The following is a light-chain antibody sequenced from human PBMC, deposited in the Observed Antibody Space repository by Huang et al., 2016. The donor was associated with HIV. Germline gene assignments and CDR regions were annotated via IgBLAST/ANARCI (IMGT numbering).Light chain of an antibody. CDR3: QHYYSVPQT. CDR1: QSLFYSLNNKNY. V-gene: IGKV4-1*01. CDR2: WAT. Sequence: DIVMTQSPDFLSVSPGERATMNCKSSQSLFYSLNNKNYLAWFQQRPGRPPKLILYWATTRESGIPDRFSGSGSGTDFTLTIDNVQAEDVAIYCCQHYYSVPQTFGRGTKVEIK. J-gene: IGKJ1*01.